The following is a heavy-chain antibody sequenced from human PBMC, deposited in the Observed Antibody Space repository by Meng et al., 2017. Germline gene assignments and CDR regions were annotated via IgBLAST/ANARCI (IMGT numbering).Heavy chain of an antibody. Sequence: SCKGSGYCSTSYWIGCVLQRPGNGLEWMVFIYPGDSDTRYCPSFQGQVTISADKSISTAYLQWSSLQASDTAMYYCATAVLTYYYVSSGYSRDAFDIWGQGTMVTVSS. CDR3: ATAVLTYYYVSSGYSRDAFDI. CDR2: IYPGDSDT. V-gene: IGHV5-51*01. CDR1: GYCSTSYW. D-gene: IGHD3-22*01. J-gene: IGHJ3*02.